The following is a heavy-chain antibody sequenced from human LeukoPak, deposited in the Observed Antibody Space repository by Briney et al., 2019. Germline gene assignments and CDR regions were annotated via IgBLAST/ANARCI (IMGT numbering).Heavy chain of an antibody. D-gene: IGHD6-19*01. CDR2: IKHDGTEK. CDR3: AKGLSSGYYSSFDL. CDR1: GFTFSSYW. V-gene: IGHV3-7*02. J-gene: IGHJ2*01. Sequence: GGSLRLSCAASGFTFSSYWMSWVRQAPGKGLEWVANIKHDGTEKYYVDSVKGRFTLSRDNAKNSLYLQMNSLRAEDTAVYYCAKGLSSGYYSSFDLWGRGTLVTVSS.